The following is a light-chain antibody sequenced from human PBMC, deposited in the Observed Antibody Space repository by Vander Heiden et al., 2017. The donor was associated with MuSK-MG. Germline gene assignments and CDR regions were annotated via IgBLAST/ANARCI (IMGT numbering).Light chain of an antibody. J-gene: IGKJ2*01. CDR1: QGISSA. V-gene: IGKV1-13*02. Sequence: AIQLTQSPSSLSASVGDRVTITCRASQGISSALAWYQQKPGKPPNLLIYDASSLESGVPSRFSGSGFGTDFTLSISSLQPEDFATYYCQQVNSSPSTFGQGTKMEIK. CDR2: DAS. CDR3: QQVNSSPST.